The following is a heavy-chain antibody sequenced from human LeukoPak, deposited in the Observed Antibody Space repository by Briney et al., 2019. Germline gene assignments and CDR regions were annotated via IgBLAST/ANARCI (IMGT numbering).Heavy chain of an antibody. CDR2: IDSSGST. V-gene: IGHV4-39*07. CDR3: ARSDGYGLVGI. Sequence: SETLSLTCTVSGGSISSSSHYWGWIRQPPGKTLEWIGSIDSSGSTYYNPSLKSRVIIMIDTPKNHFSLTLSSVTAADTAVYYCARSDGYGLVGIWGQGTMVTVSS. J-gene: IGHJ3*02. D-gene: IGHD5-18*01. CDR1: GGSISSSSHY.